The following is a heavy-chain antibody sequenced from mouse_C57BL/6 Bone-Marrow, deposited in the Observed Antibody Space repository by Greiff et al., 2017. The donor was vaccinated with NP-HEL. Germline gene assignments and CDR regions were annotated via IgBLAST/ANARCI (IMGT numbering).Heavy chain of an antibody. CDR2: IYPRSGNT. CDR1: GYTFTSYG. V-gene: IGHV1-81*01. Sequence: QVQLQQSGAELARPGASVKLSCKASGYTFTSYGISWVKQRTGQGLEWIGEIYPRSGNTYYTEKFKGKATLTADKSSSTAYMQLRSLTSEDSAVYFCARDRFIAAVIDYWGQGTTLTVSS. J-gene: IGHJ2*01. D-gene: IGHD6-1*01. CDR3: ARDRFIAAVIDY.